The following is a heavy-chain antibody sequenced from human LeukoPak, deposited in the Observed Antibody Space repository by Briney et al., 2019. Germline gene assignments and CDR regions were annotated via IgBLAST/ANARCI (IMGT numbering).Heavy chain of an antibody. CDR1: GFNFGSYS. CDR2: INSDGSST. Sequence: GGSLRLSCAASGFNFGSYSMTWVRQAPGKGLVWVSRINSDGSSTSYADSVKGRFTISRDNAKNTLYLQMNSLRAEDTAVYYCARASAGYNWFDPWGQGTLVTVSS. J-gene: IGHJ5*02. CDR3: ARASAGYNWFDP. V-gene: IGHV3-74*01.